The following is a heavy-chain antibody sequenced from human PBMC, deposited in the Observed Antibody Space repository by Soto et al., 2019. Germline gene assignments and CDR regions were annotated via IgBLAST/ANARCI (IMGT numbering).Heavy chain of an antibody. CDR1: GFTFSSYA. Sequence: GGPLRLSCAASGFTFSSYAMHWVRQAPGKGLEWVAVISYDGSNKYYADSVKGRFTTSRDNSKNTLYLQMNSLRAEDTAVYYCARDRKSYDFWSGYYAPGYYYDGMDVWGQGTTVTVSS. J-gene: IGHJ6*02. D-gene: IGHD3-3*01. CDR2: ISYDGSNK. CDR3: ARDRKSYDFWSGYYAPGYYYDGMDV. V-gene: IGHV3-30-3*01.